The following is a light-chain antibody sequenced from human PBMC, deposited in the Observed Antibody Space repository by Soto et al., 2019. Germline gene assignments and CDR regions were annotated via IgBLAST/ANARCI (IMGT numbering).Light chain of an antibody. Sequence: HSVLTQPPSASGTPGQTVTISCSGSSFNIGFNYVYWYQQLPGMAPKLLIHSNDERPSGVPDRFSGSKSGTSASLAISGLRSEDEAEYYCAAWDDSLSGGVFGTGTKVTVL. J-gene: IGLJ1*01. CDR1: SFNIGFNY. CDR3: AAWDDSLSGGV. CDR2: SND. V-gene: IGLV1-47*02.